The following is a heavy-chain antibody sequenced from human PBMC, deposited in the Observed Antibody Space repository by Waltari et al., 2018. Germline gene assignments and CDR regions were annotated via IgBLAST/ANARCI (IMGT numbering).Heavy chain of an antibody. CDR1: GYSFTSYW. CDR3: VRFLEWIDDY. CDR2: IYPGDSDT. D-gene: IGHD3-3*01. J-gene: IGHJ4*02. Sequence: VQLVQSGAEVRKPGESLKISCKTSGYSFTSYWIGWVRQMPGRGLEWMALIYPGDSDTRYSPSIEGQVTISADKSISTAYLQWTSLKAADTAIYYCVRFLEWIDDYWGQGTLVTVSS. V-gene: IGHV5-51*01.